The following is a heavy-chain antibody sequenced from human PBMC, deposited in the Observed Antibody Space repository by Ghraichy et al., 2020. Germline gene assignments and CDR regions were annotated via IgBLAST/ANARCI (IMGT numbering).Heavy chain of an antibody. CDR1: GGSFSGYY. CDR3: ARAKIVGATYN. D-gene: IGHD1-26*01. V-gene: IGHV4-34*01. J-gene: IGHJ4*02. Sequence: SETLSLTCAVYGGSFSGYYWSWIRQPPGKGLEWIGEINHSGSTNYNPSLKSRVTISVDTSKNQFSLKLSSVTAADTAVYYCARAKIVGATYNWGQGTLVTVSS. CDR2: INHSGST.